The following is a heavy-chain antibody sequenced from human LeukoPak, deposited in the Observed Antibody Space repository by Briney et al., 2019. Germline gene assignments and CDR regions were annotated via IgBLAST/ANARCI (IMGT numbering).Heavy chain of an antibody. D-gene: IGHD2-15*01. CDR3: ARDLNEVVVAATVDY. J-gene: IGHJ4*02. CDR1: GFTFSSYG. CDR2: IWYDGSNK. V-gene: IGHV3-33*01. Sequence: PGGSLRLSCAASGFTFSSYGMHWVRQAPGKGLEWVAVIWYDGSNKYYADSVKGRFTISRDNSKNTLYLQMNSLRAEDTAVYYCARDLNEVVVAATVDYWGQGTLVTVSS.